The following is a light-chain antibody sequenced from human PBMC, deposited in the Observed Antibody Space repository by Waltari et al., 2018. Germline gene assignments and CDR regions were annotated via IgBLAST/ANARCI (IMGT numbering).Light chain of an antibody. CDR3: QQRSNWRGLS. CDR2: DAS. J-gene: IGKJ4*01. Sequence: EIVLTQSPATLSLSPGERATLSCRASQSVSRYLAWYQQQPGQAPRLLIYDASNRATGIPARFSGNGSETDFTLTISSLEPEDFAVYYCQQRSNWRGLSFGGGTKVEIK. V-gene: IGKV3-11*01. CDR1: QSVSRY.